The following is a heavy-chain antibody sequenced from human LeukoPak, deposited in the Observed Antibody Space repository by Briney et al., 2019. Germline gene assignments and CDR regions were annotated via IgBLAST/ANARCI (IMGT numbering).Heavy chain of an antibody. D-gene: IGHD5-18*01. Sequence: PGGSLRLSCAASGFTFDDYAMHWVRQATGKGLEWVSGIGTAGDTYYPGSVKGRFTISRENAKNSLYLQMNSLRAGDTAVYYCARGSFRGGFGYSYGYLNYWGQGTLVTVSS. CDR2: IGTAGDT. V-gene: IGHV3-13*01. CDR3: ARGSFRGGFGYSYGYLNY. J-gene: IGHJ4*02. CDR1: GFTFDDYA.